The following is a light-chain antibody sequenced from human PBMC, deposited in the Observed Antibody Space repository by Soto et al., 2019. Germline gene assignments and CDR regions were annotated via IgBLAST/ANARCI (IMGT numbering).Light chain of an antibody. J-gene: IGLJ1*01. CDR3: QTSDSGLFGLI. Sequence: QSVLTQPPSVSGAPGQRVTIACTGNNSNIGTGFDVHWYRHFPGAAPKLLLSGTSHRPPGVPDRFSGSKSGTSASLAITGLQADDEADYYCQTSDSGLFGLIFGTGTKLTVL. CDR2: GTS. CDR1: NSNIGTGFD. V-gene: IGLV1-40*01.